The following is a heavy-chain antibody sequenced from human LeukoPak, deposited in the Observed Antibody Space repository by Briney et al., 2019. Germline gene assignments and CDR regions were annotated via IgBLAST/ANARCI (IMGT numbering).Heavy chain of an antibody. Sequence: GSLRLSCAASGFTFSSYWMSWVRQAPGKGLEWIGEINHSGSTNYKPSLESRVTISVDTSKNQFSLKLSSVTAADTAVYYCARGRIRDYHGRINWFDPWGQGTLVTVSS. CDR1: GFTFSSYW. J-gene: IGHJ5*02. CDR3: ARGRIRDYHGRINWFDP. D-gene: IGHD3-10*01. V-gene: IGHV4-34*01. CDR2: INHSGST.